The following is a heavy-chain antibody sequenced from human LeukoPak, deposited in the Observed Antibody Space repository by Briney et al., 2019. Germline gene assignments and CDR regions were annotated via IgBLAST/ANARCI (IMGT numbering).Heavy chain of an antibody. CDR3: ARGGSIWFGELFRTYYFDY. CDR2: INHNEFT. J-gene: IGHJ4*02. CDR1: GGSFTTYY. Sequence: SETLSLTCAVYGGSFTTYYWSWIRQPPGKGLEWIGEINHNEFTNYNPSLKSRVTISVDTSKSQFSLKLSSVTAADTAVYYCARGGSIWFGELFRTYYFDYWGQGTLVTVSS. V-gene: IGHV4-34*01. D-gene: IGHD3-10*01.